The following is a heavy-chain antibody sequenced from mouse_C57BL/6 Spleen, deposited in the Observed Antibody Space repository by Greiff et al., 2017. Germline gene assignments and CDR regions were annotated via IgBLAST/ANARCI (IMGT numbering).Heavy chain of an antibody. J-gene: IGHJ2*01. D-gene: IGHD4-1*01. CDR1: GYSITSGYY. Sequence: EVKLMESGPGLVKPSQSLSLTCSVTGYSITSGYYWNWIRQFPGNKLEWMGYISYDGSNNYNPSLKNRISITRDTSKNQFFLKLNSVTTEDTATYYCAITGTEDYFDYWGQGTTLTVSS. V-gene: IGHV3-6*01. CDR2: ISYDGSN. CDR3: AITGTEDYFDY.